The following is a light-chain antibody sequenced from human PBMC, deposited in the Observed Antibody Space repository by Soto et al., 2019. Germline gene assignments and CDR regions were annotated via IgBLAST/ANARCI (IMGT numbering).Light chain of an antibody. Sequence: DIQMTQSPSTLSASVGDRVTITCWASQSISSWLAWYQQKPGKAPKLLLYKASSLESGVQSRFSGSGSGTEFTLTISSLQPDDFATYYCQQYNSLWTFGQGTKVEIK. CDR3: QQYNSLWT. V-gene: IGKV1-5*03. J-gene: IGKJ1*01. CDR1: QSISSW. CDR2: KAS.